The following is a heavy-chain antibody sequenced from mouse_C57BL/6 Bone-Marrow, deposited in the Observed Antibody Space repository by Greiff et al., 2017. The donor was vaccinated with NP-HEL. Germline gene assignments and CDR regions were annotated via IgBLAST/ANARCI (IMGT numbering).Heavy chain of an antibody. CDR3: ARVTTVVAHWYFDV. Sequence: VMLVESGPELVKPGASVKISCKASGYAFSSSWMNWVKQRPGKGLEWIGRIYPGDGDTNYNGKFKGKATLTADKSSSTAYMQLSSLTSEDSAVYFCARVTTVVAHWYFDVWGTGTTVTVSS. CDR2: IYPGDGDT. CDR1: GYAFSSSW. J-gene: IGHJ1*03. V-gene: IGHV1-82*01. D-gene: IGHD1-1*01.